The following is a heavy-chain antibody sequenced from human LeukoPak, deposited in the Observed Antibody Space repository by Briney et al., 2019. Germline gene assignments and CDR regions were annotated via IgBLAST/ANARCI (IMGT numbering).Heavy chain of an antibody. V-gene: IGHV4-59*01. Sequence: RPSETPSLTCTVSGGSISSYYWSWIRQPPGKGLQWIGYIYYSGSTYYSPSLKSRVTISLDTSKNQFSLKLSSVTAADTAVYYCASSYYDSSGPFDYWGQGTLVTVSS. CDR3: ASSYYDSSGPFDY. CDR2: IYYSGST. D-gene: IGHD3-22*01. J-gene: IGHJ4*02. CDR1: GGSISSYY.